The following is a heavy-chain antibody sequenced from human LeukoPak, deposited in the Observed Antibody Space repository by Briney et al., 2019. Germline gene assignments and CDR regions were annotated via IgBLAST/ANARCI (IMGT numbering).Heavy chain of an antibody. J-gene: IGHJ6*04. V-gene: IGHV1-69*05. CDR1: GGTFSSYA. CDR3: ARAPSPLGSSGTGPMDV. D-gene: IGHD3-10*01. Sequence: SVKVSCKASGGTFSSYAISWVRQAPGQGLEWMGGIIPIFGTANYAQKFQGRVTITTDESTSTAYMELSSLRSEDTAVYYCARAPSPLGSSGTGPMDVWDKGTTVTVSS. CDR2: IIPIFGTA.